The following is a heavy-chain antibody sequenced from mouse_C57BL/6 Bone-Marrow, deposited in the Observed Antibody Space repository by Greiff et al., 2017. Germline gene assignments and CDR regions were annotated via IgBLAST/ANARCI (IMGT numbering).Heavy chain of an antibody. CDR2: IYPGDGDT. CDR3: AREGKYAYINFFPWFTY. CDR1: GYAFSSYW. V-gene: IGHV1-80*01. Sequence: QVQLQQSGAELVKPGASVKISCKASGYAFSSYWMNWVKQRPGKGLEWIGQIYPGDGDTNYNGKFKGKATLTADKSSSTAYMRLSSLTSEDSAVYFCAREGKYAYINFFPWFTYWGQGTLVTVSA. J-gene: IGHJ3*01. D-gene: IGHD2-5*01.